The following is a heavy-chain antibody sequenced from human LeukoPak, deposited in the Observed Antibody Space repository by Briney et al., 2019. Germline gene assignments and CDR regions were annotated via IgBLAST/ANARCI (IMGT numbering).Heavy chain of an antibody. CDR2: IKEGGRET. D-gene: IGHD1-1*01. CDR3: AKDGPGSTNWSDP. J-gene: IGHJ5*02. Sequence: GGSLRLSCVASGFTFSNSWMTWVRQAPGKGLEWVALIKEGGRETFYMDSVRGRFIISRDNSKNTLYLQMNSLRAEDTAVYYCAKDGPGSTNWSDPWGQGTLVTVSS. V-gene: IGHV3-7*01. CDR1: GFTFSNSW.